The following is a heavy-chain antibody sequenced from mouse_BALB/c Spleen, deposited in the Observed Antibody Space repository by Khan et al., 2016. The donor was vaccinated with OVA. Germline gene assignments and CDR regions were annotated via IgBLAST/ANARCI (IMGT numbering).Heavy chain of an antibody. D-gene: IGHD1-1*01. V-gene: IGHV1-9*01. J-gene: IGHJ3*01. Sequence: QVQLQQSGAELMKPGASVKISCKATGYTFSSYWIEWVKQRPGHGLEWIGEILPGSNSTNYNERFKGKATITADTSSNTAYRQLSSLTSEDSAIYYCARGNYYGSTSWFGYWGQGTLVTVSA. CDR1: GYTFSSYW. CDR3: ARGNYYGSTSWFGY. CDR2: ILPGSNST.